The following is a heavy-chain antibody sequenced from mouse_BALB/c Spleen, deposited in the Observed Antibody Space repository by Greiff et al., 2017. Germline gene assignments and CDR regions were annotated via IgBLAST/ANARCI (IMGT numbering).Heavy chain of an antibody. CDR3: ARTLYDGYLYYFDY. J-gene: IGHJ2*01. CDR1: GYTFTSYT. Sequence: VKLMESGAELARPGASVKMSCKASGYTFTSYTMHWVKQRPGQGLEWIGYINPSSGYTNYNQKFKDKATLTADKSSSTAYMQLSSLTSEDSAVYYCARTLYDGYLYYFDYWGQGTTLTVSS. V-gene: IGHV1-4*01. D-gene: IGHD2-3*01. CDR2: INPSSGYT.